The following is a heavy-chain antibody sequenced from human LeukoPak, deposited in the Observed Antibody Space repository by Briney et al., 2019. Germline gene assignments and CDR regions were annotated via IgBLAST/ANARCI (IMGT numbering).Heavy chain of an antibody. CDR3: ASCIAAAGANWFDP. V-gene: IGHV4-34*01. D-gene: IGHD6-13*01. CDR1: GGSFSGYY. J-gene: IGHJ5*02. CDR2: INHSGST. Sequence: SETLSLTCAVYGGSFSGYYWSWIRQPPGKGLEWIGEINHSGSTNYNPSLKSRVTISVDTSKNQFSLKLSSVTAADTAVYYCASCIAAAGANWFDPWDQGTLVTVSS.